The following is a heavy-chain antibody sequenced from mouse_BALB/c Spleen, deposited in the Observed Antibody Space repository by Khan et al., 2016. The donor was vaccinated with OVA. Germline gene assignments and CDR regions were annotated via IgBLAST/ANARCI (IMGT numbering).Heavy chain of an antibody. CDR1: GFTFIDYG. Sequence: EVELVESGGGLVQPGGSRKLSCATSGFTFIDYGMAWVRQTPGKGPEWIAFISSVAYSIYYADTVKGRFPNPRENAKNNLYLEMSSLRSDDTAMHYCARGGFAYWGQGTLVTVSA. CDR3: ARGGFAY. J-gene: IGHJ3*01. V-gene: IGHV5-15*02. CDR2: ISSVAYSI.